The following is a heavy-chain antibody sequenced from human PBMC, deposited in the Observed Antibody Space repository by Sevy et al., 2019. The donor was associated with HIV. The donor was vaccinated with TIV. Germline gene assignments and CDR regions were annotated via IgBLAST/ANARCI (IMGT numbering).Heavy chain of an antibody. CDR3: VKTGQQLVRFDWFDP. D-gene: IGHD6-13*01. V-gene: IGHV3-64D*06. J-gene: IGHJ5*02. Sequence: GGSLRLSCSASGFTFSSYAMHWVRQAPGKGLEYVSAISSNGGSTYYANSVKGRFTISRDNSKNTLYLQMSSLRAEDTAVYYCVKTGQQLVRFDWFDPWGQGTLVTVSS. CDR2: ISSNGGST. CDR1: GFTFSSYA.